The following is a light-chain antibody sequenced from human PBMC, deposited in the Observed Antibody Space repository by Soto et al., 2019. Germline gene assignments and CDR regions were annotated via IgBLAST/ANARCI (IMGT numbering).Light chain of an antibody. Sequence: QSALTQPASVSGSPGQSITISCTGTSSDVGGYNYVSWYQQHPGKAPKLMIYDVRNRPSGVSNRFSGSKSGNTASLTISGLQAEDEADYYCSSYTSSSTPLVFGTGTKLTVL. CDR1: SSDVGGYNY. V-gene: IGLV2-14*01. J-gene: IGLJ1*01. CDR2: DVR. CDR3: SSYTSSSTPLV.